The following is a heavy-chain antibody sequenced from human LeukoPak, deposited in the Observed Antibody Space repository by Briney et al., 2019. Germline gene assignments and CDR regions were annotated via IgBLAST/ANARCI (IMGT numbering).Heavy chain of an antibody. CDR2: IYYSGST. Sequence: SETLSLTCTVSGGSISSYYWSWLRQPPGKGLEWIGYIYYSGSTNYNPSLKSRVTISVDTSKNQFSLKLSSVTAADTAVYYCARVRGYGRLWYFDYWGQGTLVTVSS. D-gene: IGHD5-18*01. CDR3: ARVRGYGRLWYFDY. J-gene: IGHJ4*02. V-gene: IGHV4-59*01. CDR1: GGSISSYY.